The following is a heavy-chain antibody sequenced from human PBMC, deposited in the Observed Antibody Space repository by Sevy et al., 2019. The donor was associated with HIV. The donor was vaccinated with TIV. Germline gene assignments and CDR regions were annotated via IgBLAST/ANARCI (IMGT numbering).Heavy chain of an antibody. CDR2: IRSKANNYAT. D-gene: IGHD3-16*01. V-gene: IGHV3-73*01. CDR1: GFTFSGAA. Sequence: GGSLRLSCAASGFTFSGAAMFWVRQASGKGLEWIGRIRSKANNYATVYGASVKGRFIISRDDSKNTTYLQMNSLKIEDTAVYYCTAGDLGRFDYRGRGSLVTVSS. CDR3: TAGDLGRFDY. J-gene: IGHJ4*02.